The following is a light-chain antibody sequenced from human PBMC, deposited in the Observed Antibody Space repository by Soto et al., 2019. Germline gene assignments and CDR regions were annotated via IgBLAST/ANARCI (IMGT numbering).Light chain of an antibody. CDR2: GAS. J-gene: IGKJ4*01. Sequence: EIVLTQSPGTLSLSPGERATLSCRASQSVSSSYLAWYQQKPGQAPRLLIYGASSSATGIPDRFSGSGSGTDFTLTISRLEPEDFAVYYCQPYGSSPLTFGGGTKVEIK. V-gene: IGKV3-20*01. CDR1: QSVSSSY. CDR3: QPYGSSPLT.